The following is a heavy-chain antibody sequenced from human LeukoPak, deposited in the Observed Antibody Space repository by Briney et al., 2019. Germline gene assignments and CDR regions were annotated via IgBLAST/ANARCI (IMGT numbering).Heavy chain of an antibody. CDR1: GGSFSGYY. CDR3: ARGWYSSSGYYYYYMDV. V-gene: IGHV4-34*01. Sequence: SETLSLTCAVYGGSFSGYYWSWIRQPPGKGLEWIGEINHSGSTNYNPSLKSRVTISVDTSKNQFSLKLSSVTAADTAVYYCARGWYSSSGYYYYYMDVWGKGTTVTVSS. D-gene: IGHD6-13*01. CDR2: INHSGST. J-gene: IGHJ6*03.